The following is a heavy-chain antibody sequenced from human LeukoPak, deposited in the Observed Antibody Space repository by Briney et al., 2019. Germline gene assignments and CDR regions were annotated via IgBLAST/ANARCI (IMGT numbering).Heavy chain of an antibody. V-gene: IGHV3-11*01. J-gene: IGHJ4*02. D-gene: IGHD4-17*01. CDR1: GFTFSDYY. Sequence: PGGSVSLFCAASGFTFSDYYMSWIRQAPGKGLEWVSYISSSGSTIYYADSVKGRFTISRDNAKNSLYLQMNSLRAEDTAVYYCAREATVTTPYFDYWGQGTLVTVSS. CDR2: ISSSGSTI. CDR3: AREATVTTPYFDY.